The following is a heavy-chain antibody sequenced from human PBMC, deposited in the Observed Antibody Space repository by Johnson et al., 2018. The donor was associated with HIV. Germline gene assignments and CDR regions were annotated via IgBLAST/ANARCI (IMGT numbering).Heavy chain of an antibody. D-gene: IGHD6-19*01. V-gene: IGHV3-15*01. J-gene: IGHJ3*02. Sequence: VQLVESGGGLVQRGGSLRLSCAASGFTFSNYWMSWVRQAPGKGLEWVGRIYSKTDGGTTDYAAPVTGRFTISRDDSKTTLYLQMNSLRTEDTAVYYCARDRCLGYSSGCFTFDIWGQGTVVTVSS. CDR1: GFTFSNYW. CDR3: ARDRCLGYSSGCFTFDI. CDR2: IYSKTDGGTT.